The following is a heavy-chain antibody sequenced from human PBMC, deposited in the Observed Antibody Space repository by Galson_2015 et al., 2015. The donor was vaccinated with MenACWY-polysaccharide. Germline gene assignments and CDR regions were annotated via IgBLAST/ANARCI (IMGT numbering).Heavy chain of an antibody. J-gene: IGHJ4*02. D-gene: IGHD2-21*02. CDR1: RGSITTGGYY. V-gene: IGHV4-31*03. Sequence: TLSLTCTVSRGSITTGGYYWIWVRQHPGKGLEWMGYIHDSGSTYYNPSLKSRLTISPDTSKNQFYLDLSSVTAADTAVYYCARGVYCGGACYSGIDSWGQGTLVTFSS. CDR2: IHDSGST. CDR3: ARGVYCGGACYSGIDS.